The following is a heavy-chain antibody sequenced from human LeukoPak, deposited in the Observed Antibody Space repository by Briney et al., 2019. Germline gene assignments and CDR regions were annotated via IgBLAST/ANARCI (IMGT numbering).Heavy chain of an antibody. V-gene: IGHV1-24*01. D-gene: IGHD3-22*01. Sequence: ASVKVSCKVSGYTLTELSMHWVRQAPGKGLEWMGGFDPENGETIYAQKFRGRVSMTEDTSTDTAYMELSRLRSDDTAVYYCASYYYDSSGYRLVAFDIWGQGTMVTVSS. J-gene: IGHJ3*02. CDR1: GYTLTELS. CDR2: FDPENGET. CDR3: ASYYYDSSGYRLVAFDI.